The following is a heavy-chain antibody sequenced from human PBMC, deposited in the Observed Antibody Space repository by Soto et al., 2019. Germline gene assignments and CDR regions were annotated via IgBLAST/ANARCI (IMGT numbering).Heavy chain of an antibody. CDR1: GFTFSSYG. CDR2: IWYDGSNK. Sequence: GGSLRLSCAASGFTFSSYGMHWVRQAPGKGLEWVAVIWYDGSNKYYADSVKGRFTISRDNSKNTLYLQMNSLRAEDTAVYYCARSSVAGQGAKRVRDGSADYWGQGTLVTVSS. D-gene: IGHD6-19*01. V-gene: IGHV3-33*01. J-gene: IGHJ4*02. CDR3: ARSSVAGQGAKRVRDGSADY.